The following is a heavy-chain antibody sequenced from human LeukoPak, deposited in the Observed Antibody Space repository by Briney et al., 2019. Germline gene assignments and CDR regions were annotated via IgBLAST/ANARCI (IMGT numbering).Heavy chain of an antibody. CDR3: ARAPGDIAGPPANYFFDY. J-gene: IGHJ4*02. D-gene: IGHD1-26*01. V-gene: IGHV1-18*01. CDR1: GYTFTSYG. CDR2: ISAYNGNT. Sequence: ASVKVSCKASGYTFTSYGISWVRQAPGQGLEWMGWISAYNGNTNYAQKLQGRVTMTTDTSTSTAYMKLRSLSSDDTAVYYCARAPGDIAGPPANYFFDYWGQGTLVTVSS.